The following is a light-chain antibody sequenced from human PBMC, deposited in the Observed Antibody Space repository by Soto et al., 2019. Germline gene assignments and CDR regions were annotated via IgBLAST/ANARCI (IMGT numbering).Light chain of an antibody. Sequence: EIVLTQSPGTLSLSPGERATLSCRASQSVSSSYLAWYQQKPGQAPRLLIYGASSRATGIPDRFSGSGSGTDFTFTISRLEPEDFAVYYCQQYGSSPRTFGGGTKV. V-gene: IGKV3-20*01. CDR3: QQYGSSPRT. CDR2: GAS. CDR1: QSVSSSY. J-gene: IGKJ4*01.